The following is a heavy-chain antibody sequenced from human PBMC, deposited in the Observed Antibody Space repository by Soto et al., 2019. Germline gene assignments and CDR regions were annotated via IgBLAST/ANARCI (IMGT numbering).Heavy chain of an antibody. Sequence: GGSLRLSCAASGFTFSSYAMSWVRQAPGKGLEWVSAISGSGGSTYYADSVKGRFTISRDNSKTTLYLQMNSLRAEDTAVYYCAREFHYYDSSGYYCNDAFDIWRQGPMVTV. CDR1: GFTFSSYA. CDR3: AREFHYYDSSGYYCNDAFDI. J-gene: IGHJ3*02. CDR2: ISGSGGST. V-gene: IGHV3-23*01. D-gene: IGHD3-22*01.